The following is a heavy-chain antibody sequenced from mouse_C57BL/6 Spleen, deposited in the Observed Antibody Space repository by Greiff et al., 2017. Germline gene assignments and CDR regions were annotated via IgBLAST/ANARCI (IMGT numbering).Heavy chain of an antibody. CDR2: INPNNGGT. J-gene: IGHJ4*01. CDR3: ARGSYAMDD. CDR1: GYTFTDYY. V-gene: IGHV1-26*01. Sequence: VQLQQSGPELVKPGASVKISCKASGYTFTDYYMNWVKQSHGKSLEWIGDINPNNGGTSYNQKFKGKATLTVYKSSSTAYMELRSLTSEDSAVYYCARGSYAMDDWGQGTSVTVSS.